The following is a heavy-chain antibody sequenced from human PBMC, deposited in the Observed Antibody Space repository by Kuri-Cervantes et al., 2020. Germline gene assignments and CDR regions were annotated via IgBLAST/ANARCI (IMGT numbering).Heavy chain of an antibody. CDR3: AKDLGGYNFY. Sequence: GGSLRLSCAASGFTFDDYAMHWFRQAPGKGLEWVSGISWNSGSIGYADSLKGRFTISRDNAKNSLYLQMNSLRAEDTAVYYCAKDLGGYNFYWGQGTLVTVSS. V-gene: IGHV3-9*01. D-gene: IGHD5-24*01. CDR1: GFTFDDYA. J-gene: IGHJ4*02. CDR2: ISWNSGSI.